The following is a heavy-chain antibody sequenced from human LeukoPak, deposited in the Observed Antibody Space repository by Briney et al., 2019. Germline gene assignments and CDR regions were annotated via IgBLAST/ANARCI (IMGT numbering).Heavy chain of an antibody. V-gene: IGHV3-21*01. CDR2: ITSSSTYI. CDR3: ARDPYSGGYGPYYYYYMDV. Sequence: PGGSLRLSCAASGFTFSNYNMNWVRQAPGKGLEWVSSITSSSTYIYYADSVKGRFTISRDNAENSLCLQMNSLRDEDTAVYYCARDPYSGGYGPYYYYYMDVWGKGTTVTISS. CDR1: GFTFSNYN. J-gene: IGHJ6*03. D-gene: IGHD1-26*01.